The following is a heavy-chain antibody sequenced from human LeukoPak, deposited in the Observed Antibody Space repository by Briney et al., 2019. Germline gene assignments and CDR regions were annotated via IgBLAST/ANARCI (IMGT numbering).Heavy chain of an antibody. CDR2: INPNSGGT. CDR3: ARVMTTVPRGDY. J-gene: IGHJ4*02. Sequence: ASVKVSCKASGYTFTGYYMHWVRQAPGQGLEWMGRINPNSGGTNYAQKFQGRVTMTRDTSISTAYMELSRLRSDDTAVYYCARVMTTVPRGDYWGQGTLVTVSP. CDR1: GYTFTGYY. V-gene: IGHV1-2*06. D-gene: IGHD4-17*01.